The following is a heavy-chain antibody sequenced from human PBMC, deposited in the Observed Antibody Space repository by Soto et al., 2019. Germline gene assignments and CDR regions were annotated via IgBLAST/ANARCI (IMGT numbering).Heavy chain of an antibody. CDR1: GYTFTGYY. CDR3: ARASSCCDSSGSLVFDY. J-gene: IGHJ4*02. Sequence: QVQLVQSGAEVKKPGASVKVSCKASGYTFTGYYMHWVRQAPGQGLEWMGWINPNSGGTNYAQKFQGWVTMTRDTSISTAYMELSRLRSDDTAVYYCARASSCCDSSGSLVFDYWGQGTLVTVSS. V-gene: IGHV1-2*04. CDR2: INPNSGGT. D-gene: IGHD3-22*01.